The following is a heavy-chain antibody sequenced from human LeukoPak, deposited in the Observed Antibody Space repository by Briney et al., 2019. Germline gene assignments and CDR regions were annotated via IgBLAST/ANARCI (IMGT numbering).Heavy chain of an antibody. V-gene: IGHV4-59*01. CDR3: ARTRTFKTYPQEDWFDP. D-gene: IGHD2-2*01. J-gene: IGHJ5*02. CDR2: IYYSGST. Sequence: SETLSLTCTVSGGSISSYYWSWIRQPPGKGLEWIGYIYYSGSTNYNPSLKSRVTISVDTSKNQFSLKLSSVTAADTAVYYCARTRTFKTYPQEDWFDPWGQGTLVTVSS. CDR1: GGSISSYY.